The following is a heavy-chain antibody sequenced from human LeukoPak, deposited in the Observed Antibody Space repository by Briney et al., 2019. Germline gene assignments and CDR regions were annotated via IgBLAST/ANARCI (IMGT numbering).Heavy chain of an antibody. CDR3: ARHRGPAAGRFDP. CDR1: GGSISSYY. D-gene: IGHD6-13*01. Sequence: PSETLSLTCTVSGGSISSYYWGWIRQPPGKGLEWIGSFYHSESASYNPSLKNRVTISVDTSKNQFSLKLSSVTAADTAVYHCARHRGPAAGRFDPWGQGTLVTVSS. J-gene: IGHJ5*02. V-gene: IGHV4-59*05. CDR2: FYHSESA.